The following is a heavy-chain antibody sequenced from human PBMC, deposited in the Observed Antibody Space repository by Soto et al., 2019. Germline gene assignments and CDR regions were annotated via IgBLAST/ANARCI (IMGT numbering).Heavy chain of an antibody. J-gene: IGHJ4*02. Sequence: ASVKLACKASGYTFTRYGISWVRQAPGQGLEWMGWISVYNGNTNYAQKIQDRITVTADTSTSIVYMELRSLRSDDTAVYYCERERHEYSRGWYGVDYWGRGTLVTVSS. CDR3: ERERHEYSRGWYGVDY. CDR2: ISVYNGNT. D-gene: IGHD6-19*01. CDR1: GYTFTRYG. V-gene: IGHV1-18*01.